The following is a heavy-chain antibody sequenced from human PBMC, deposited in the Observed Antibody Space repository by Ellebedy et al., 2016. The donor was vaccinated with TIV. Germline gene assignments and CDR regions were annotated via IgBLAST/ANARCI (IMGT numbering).Heavy chain of an antibody. V-gene: IGHV3-53*01. CDR2: LYSGGSI. Sequence: GESLKISCAVSGFTVSRNFMSWVRQAPGKGLEWVAILYSGGSISYADSVKGRFTISRDNSKNTVYLQMNSLRAEDTAVYYCARPDYIIGTDYWGQGTLVSVSS. CDR3: ARPDYIIGTDY. D-gene: IGHD1/OR15-1a*01. CDR1: GFTVSRNF. J-gene: IGHJ4*02.